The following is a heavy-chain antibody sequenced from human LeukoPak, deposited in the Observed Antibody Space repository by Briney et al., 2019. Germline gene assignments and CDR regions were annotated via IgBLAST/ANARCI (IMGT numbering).Heavy chain of an antibody. D-gene: IGHD1-26*01. J-gene: IGHJ6*02. V-gene: IGHV1-46*01. Sequence: ASVKVSCKASGYTFTSYYMHWVRQAPGQGLEWMGIINPSGGSTSYAQKFQGRVTMTRDTSTSTVYMELSSLRSEDTAVYYCARSLIPPTYSGNYFFYYYGMDVLGQGTTVTVSS. CDR1: GYTFTSYY. CDR3: ARSLIPPTYSGNYFFYYYGMDV. CDR2: INPSGGST.